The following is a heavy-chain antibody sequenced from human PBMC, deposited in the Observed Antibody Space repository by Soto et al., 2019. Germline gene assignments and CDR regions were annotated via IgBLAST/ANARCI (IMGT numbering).Heavy chain of an antibody. CDR1: GFTFSSYG. D-gene: IGHD2-2*01. CDR2: ISYDGSNK. Sequence: GGSLRLSCAASGFTFSSYGMHWVRQAPGKGLEWVAVISYDGSNKYYADSVKGRFTISRDNSKNTLYLQMNSLRAEDTAVYYCAKAVAPGYCSSTSCYREVGFDYWGQGTLVTV. CDR3: AKAVAPGYCSSTSCYREVGFDY. J-gene: IGHJ4*02. V-gene: IGHV3-30*18.